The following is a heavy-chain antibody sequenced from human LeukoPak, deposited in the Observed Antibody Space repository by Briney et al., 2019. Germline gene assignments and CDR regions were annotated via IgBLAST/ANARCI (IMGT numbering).Heavy chain of an antibody. Sequence: GESLKISCKGSGYSFTTYWIGWVRQMPGKGLEWMGIIYPADSDTRYSPSFQGQVTISADKSISTAYLQWSSLKASDTAMYYCARHGSGYATHFDYWGQGTLVTVSS. D-gene: IGHD5-12*01. J-gene: IGHJ4*02. CDR2: IYPADSDT. CDR3: ARHGSGYATHFDY. CDR1: GYSFTTYW. V-gene: IGHV5-51*01.